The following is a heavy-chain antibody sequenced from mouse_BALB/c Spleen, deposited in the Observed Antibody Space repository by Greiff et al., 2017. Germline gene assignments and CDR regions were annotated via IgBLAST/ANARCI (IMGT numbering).Heavy chain of an antibody. CDR2: IYPGDGDT. V-gene: IGHV1-80*01. D-gene: IGHD1-1*01. CDR1: GYAFSSYW. Sequence: VQLQQSGAELVRPGSSVKISCKASGYAFSSYWMNWVKQRPGQGLEWIGQIYPGDGDTNYNGKFKGKATLTADKSSSTAYMQLSSLTSEDSAVYFCASGYYGSRPYWYFDVWGAGTTVTVSS. J-gene: IGHJ1*01. CDR3: ASGYYGSRPYWYFDV.